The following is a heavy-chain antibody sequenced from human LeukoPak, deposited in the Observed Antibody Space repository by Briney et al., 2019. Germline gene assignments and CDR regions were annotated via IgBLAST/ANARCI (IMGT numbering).Heavy chain of an antibody. V-gene: IGHV3-23*01. J-gene: IGHJ4*02. CDR2: ITIGATDT. CDR3: AKSRAPDTTLLFDY. Sequence: GGSLRLSCAASGFTFDNYAMNWVRQAPGKGLEWVSAITIGATDTFYLDSVKGRFTISRDNSKNTLYLQMSSLRAEDTAIYYCAKSRAPDTTLLFDYWGQGTLVTVSS. CDR1: GFTFDNYA. D-gene: IGHD1-1*01.